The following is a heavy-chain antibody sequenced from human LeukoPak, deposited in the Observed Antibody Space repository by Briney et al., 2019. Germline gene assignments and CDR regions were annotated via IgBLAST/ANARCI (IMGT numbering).Heavy chain of an antibody. Sequence: PGRSLRLSCAASGFTFDGNAMHWVRQAPGKGLEWVSGISWNSGSIGYADSVKGRFTISRDNAKSSLYVQMNSLRVEDTAVYYCVGGPGYWGQGTLVTVSS. CDR3: VGGPGY. CDR2: ISWNSGSI. V-gene: IGHV3-9*01. D-gene: IGHD3-10*01. J-gene: IGHJ4*02. CDR1: GFTFDGNA.